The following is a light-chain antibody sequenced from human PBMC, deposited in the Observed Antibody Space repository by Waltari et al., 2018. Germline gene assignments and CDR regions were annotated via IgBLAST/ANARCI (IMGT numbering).Light chain of an antibody. J-gene: IGKJ3*01. Sequence: DIQMTQSPSILSASVGDRVTITCRASQSVRSWLAWYQQKPGKAPKLLFYKASNLESGVPSRFSGSGSGTEFTLTITSLQPDDFATYYCQQYNTILFTFGPGTTVD. CDR2: KAS. CDR3: QQYNTILFT. V-gene: IGKV1-5*03. CDR1: QSVRSW.